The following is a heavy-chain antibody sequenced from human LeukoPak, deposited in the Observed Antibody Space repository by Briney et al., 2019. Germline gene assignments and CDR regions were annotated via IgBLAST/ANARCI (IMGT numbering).Heavy chain of an antibody. CDR1: GITLSNDG. Sequence: GGSLRLSCSVSGITLSNDGMSWVRQAPGRGLEWVAGISGSGGGTNYADSVKRRFTISRDNSKDTLYLQMNRLRAEDTAVYFCAKRGVVIRVILVGFHKEAYYFDSWGQGAQVTVSS. CDR2: ISGSGGGT. CDR3: AKRGVVIRVILVGFHKEAYYFDS. J-gene: IGHJ4*02. V-gene: IGHV3-23*01. D-gene: IGHD3-22*01.